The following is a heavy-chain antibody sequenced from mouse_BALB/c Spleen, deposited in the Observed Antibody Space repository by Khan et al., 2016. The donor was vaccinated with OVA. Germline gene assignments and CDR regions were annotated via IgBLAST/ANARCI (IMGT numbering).Heavy chain of an antibody. Sequence: VQLKQSGAELVKPGASVKLSCTASGFNIKDTYMHWVKQRPEQGLEWIGRIDPANGNTKYDPKFQGKATITEDTSSNTASLQLHSLTAADTAVYYCAIYYASSYWYFDVWGAGTTVTVSS. CDR2: IDPANGNT. D-gene: IGHD1-1*01. CDR3: AIYYASSYWYFDV. J-gene: IGHJ1*01. V-gene: IGHV14-3*02. CDR1: GFNIKDTY.